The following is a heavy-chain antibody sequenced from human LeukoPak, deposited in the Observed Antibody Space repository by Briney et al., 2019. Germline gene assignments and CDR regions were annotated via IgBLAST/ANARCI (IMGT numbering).Heavy chain of an antibody. CDR2: ISASSSYI. CDR1: GFTFSSYS. D-gene: IGHD3-9*01. CDR3: AREFDISRYGMDV. J-gene: IGHJ6*02. Sequence: PGGSLRLSCAASGFTFSSYSMNWVRQAPGKGLEWVSSISASSSYISYADSLKGRFTISRDNAKNSLYLQMNSLRAEDTAVYYCAREFDISRYGMDVWGQGTTVTVSS. V-gene: IGHV3-21*01.